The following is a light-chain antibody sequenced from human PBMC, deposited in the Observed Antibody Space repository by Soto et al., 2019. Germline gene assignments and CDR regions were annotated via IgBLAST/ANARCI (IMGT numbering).Light chain of an antibody. CDR2: WAS. CDR1: QSILHSSNDKNY. J-gene: IGKJ1*01. V-gene: IGKV4-1*01. Sequence: DIVMTQSPDSLTVSLGERATINCKSSQSILHSSNDKNYFAWYQQRPGQPPKLLLYWASTRESGVPDRFSGSGSGTDFTLTISSLQAEDVAVYYCQQYYTSPWTFGQGTKVDIK. CDR3: QQYYTSPWT.